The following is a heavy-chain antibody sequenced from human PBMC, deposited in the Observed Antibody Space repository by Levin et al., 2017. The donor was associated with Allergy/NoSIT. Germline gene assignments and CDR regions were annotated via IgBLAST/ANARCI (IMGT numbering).Heavy chain of an antibody. CDR1: GGSITSYY. V-gene: IGHV4-59*01. J-gene: IGHJ4*02. CDR2: IFDRGST. CDR3: ARILPRYHSDTSGYSGFDY. Sequence: SETLSLTCSVSGGSITSYYWNWIRQPPGKGLEWIGYIFDRGSTDYNPSLKSRVTISVDTSKNQFSLRLTSVTAADTAVYYCARILPRYHSDTSGYSGFDYWGRGTLVTVSS. D-gene: IGHD3-22*01.